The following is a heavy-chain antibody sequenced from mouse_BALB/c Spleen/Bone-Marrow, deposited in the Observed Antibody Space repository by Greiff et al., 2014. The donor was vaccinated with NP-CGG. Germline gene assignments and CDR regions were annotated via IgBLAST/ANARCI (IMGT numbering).Heavy chain of an antibody. CDR2: INPGSGGT. D-gene: IGHD2-1*01. V-gene: IGHV1-54*03. CDR3: ARRDGNYAWFAY. Sequence: VKLMESGAELVRPGTSVKVSCKASGYAFTNYLIEWVKQRPGQGLEWIGVINPGSGGTNYNEKFKGKATLTADESSSTAYMQLSSLTSDDSAVYFCARRDGNYAWFAYWGQGTLVTVSA. J-gene: IGHJ3*01. CDR1: GYAFTNYL.